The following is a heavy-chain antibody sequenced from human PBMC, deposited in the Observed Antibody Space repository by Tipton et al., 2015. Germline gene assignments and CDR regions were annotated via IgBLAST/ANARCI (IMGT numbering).Heavy chain of an antibody. J-gene: IGHJ3*02. CDR2: ISDSGGRT. Sequence: SLRLSCAASGFTFSNYAMSWVRQAPGKGLEWVSGISDSGGRTYYADSMKGRITISRDNTENSLYLQMNSLRAEDTAVYFCARDLTPIRLRDAFDIWGQGTMVTVSS. D-gene: IGHD3-16*01. V-gene: IGHV3-23*01. CDR1: GFTFSNYA. CDR3: ARDLTPIRLRDAFDI.